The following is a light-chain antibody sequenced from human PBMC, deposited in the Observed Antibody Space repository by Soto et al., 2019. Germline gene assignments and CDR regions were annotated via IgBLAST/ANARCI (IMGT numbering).Light chain of an antibody. CDR3: QQYSSLSA. CDR1: QTIGSW. J-gene: IGKJ3*01. V-gene: IGKV1-5*03. Sequence: DIQMTQSPSTLSASVGDSVIITRRASQTIGSWLAWYQQKPGKVPKLLIHKASSLESGVSSRFSGSGSGTEFTLTIRSLQPDDFATYYCQQYSSLSAFGPGTKVDIK. CDR2: KAS.